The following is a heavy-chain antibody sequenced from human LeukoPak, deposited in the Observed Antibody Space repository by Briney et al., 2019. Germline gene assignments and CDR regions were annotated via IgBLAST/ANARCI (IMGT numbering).Heavy chain of an antibody. CDR1: GYTFTSYA. Sequence: ASVKVSCKASGYTFTSYAMNWVRQAPGQGLEWMGWINTNTGNPTYAQGFTGRFVFSLDTSVSTAYLQISSLKAEDTAVYYCARDLTPYYDILTGYYKGWFDPWGQGTLVTVSS. J-gene: IGHJ5*02. V-gene: IGHV7-4-1*02. CDR3: ARDLTPYYDILTGYYKGWFDP. CDR2: INTNTGNP. D-gene: IGHD3-9*01.